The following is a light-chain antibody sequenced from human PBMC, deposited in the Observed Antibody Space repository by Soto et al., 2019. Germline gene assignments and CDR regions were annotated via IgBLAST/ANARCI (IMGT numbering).Light chain of an antibody. CDR3: QQYGSSWWT. V-gene: IGKV3-20*01. CDR2: GAS. CDR1: QSVSSN. J-gene: IGKJ1*01. Sequence: EIVLTPSPATLSLSPGARATLSCRASQSVSSNFAWFQQKPGQAPRLLIYGASSRATGIPDRFSGSGSGTDFTLTISRLEPEDFAVYYCQQYGSSWWTFGQGTKVDIK.